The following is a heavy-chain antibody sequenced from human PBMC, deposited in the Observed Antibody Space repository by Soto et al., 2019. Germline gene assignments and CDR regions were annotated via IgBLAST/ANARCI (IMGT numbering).Heavy chain of an antibody. V-gene: IGHV1-46*01. CDR2: INPRSGST. Sequence: QVHLVQSGAEVKKPGASLGLSCKSSGYTFTNYYMHWVRQAPGQGPERMGVINPRSGSTRYAQKFQGRVTMTSDTSTSTFYMYLSRLRFEDTAVYYCAREELPTYSGMDVWGQGTTVTVSS. J-gene: IGHJ6*02. D-gene: IGHD1-7*01. CDR1: GYTFTNYY. CDR3: AREELPTYSGMDV.